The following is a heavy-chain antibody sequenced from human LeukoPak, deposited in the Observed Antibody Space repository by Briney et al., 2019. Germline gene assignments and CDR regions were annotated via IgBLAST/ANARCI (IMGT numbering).Heavy chain of an antibody. CDR2: IKEDGSAE. D-gene: IGHD6-19*01. CDR1: GFRFGSYR. Sequence: GGSLRLSCAASGFRFGSYRMTWVRQAPGKGLEWVAHIKEDGSAENYVDSVKGRFSISRDNAKNSLYLQMNSLRVEDTAVYYCVRDSGWFHFDYWGQGILVTVSP. CDR3: VRDSGWFHFDY. J-gene: IGHJ4*02. V-gene: IGHV3-7*03.